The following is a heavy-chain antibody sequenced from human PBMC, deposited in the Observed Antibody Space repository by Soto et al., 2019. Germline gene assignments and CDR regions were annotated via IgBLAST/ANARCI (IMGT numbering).Heavy chain of an antibody. CDR3: VRDDDYHDNGFDY. J-gene: IGHJ4*02. V-gene: IGHV3-33*01. CDR2: IVNGGSDE. D-gene: IGHD4-17*01. CDR1: GFTFSKHG. Sequence: QVQLVESGGGVVQPGRSLRLSCTASGFTFSKHGMHWVRQAPGKGLEWVAVIVNGGSDEGYADSVKGRFTISRDNSKNTLYLQMNSLRVEDTAVYYCVRDDDYHDNGFDYWGQGTLVTVSS.